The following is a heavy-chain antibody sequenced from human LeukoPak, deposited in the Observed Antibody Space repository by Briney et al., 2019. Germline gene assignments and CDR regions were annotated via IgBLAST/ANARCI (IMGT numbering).Heavy chain of an antibody. CDR1: GFTFSDYY. Sequence: GGSLRLSCAASGFTFSDYYMSWIRQAPGKGLEWVSYLGSSGTTIYYADSVKGRFTMSRDNAKNSLYLQMNSLRAEDTAVYYCATDRKVGAGVPRFDYWGQGALVTVPS. V-gene: IGHV3-11*04. CDR3: ATDRKVGAGVPRFDY. CDR2: LGSSGTTI. D-gene: IGHD1-26*01. J-gene: IGHJ4*02.